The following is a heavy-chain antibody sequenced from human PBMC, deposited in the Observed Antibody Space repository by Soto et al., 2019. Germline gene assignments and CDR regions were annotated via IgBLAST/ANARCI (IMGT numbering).Heavy chain of an antibody. D-gene: IGHD3-22*01. V-gene: IGHV5-10-1*01. CDR3: ARQIYDSDTGPNCQYYFDS. Sequence: PGESLKISCKGSGYSFAGYWITWVRQKPGKGLEWMGRIDPSDSQTYYSPSFRGHVTISATKSITTVFLQCSSLRASDTAMYYCARQIYDSDTGPNCQYYFDSWGQGTPVTVSS. J-gene: IGHJ4*02. CDR2: IDPSDSQT. CDR1: GYSFAGYW.